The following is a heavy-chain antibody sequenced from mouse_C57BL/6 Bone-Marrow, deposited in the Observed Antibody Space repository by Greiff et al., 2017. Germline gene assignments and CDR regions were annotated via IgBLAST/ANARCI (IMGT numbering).Heavy chain of an antibody. V-gene: IGHV3-8*01. CDR1: GYSITSDY. Sequence: EVQLVESGPGLAKPSQTLSLTCSVTGYSITSDYWNWIRKFPGNKLEYMGYISYSGSTYYNPSLKSRISITRYTSKNQYYRQLNSVTTEDTATYYCARYAAPGGQGYFDVWGTGTTVTVSS. J-gene: IGHJ1*03. CDR2: ISYSGST. CDR3: ARYAAPGGQGYFDV. D-gene: IGHD4-1*01.